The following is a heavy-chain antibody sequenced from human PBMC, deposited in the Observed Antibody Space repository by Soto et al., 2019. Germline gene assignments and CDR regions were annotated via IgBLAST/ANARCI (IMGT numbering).Heavy chain of an antibody. V-gene: IGHV5-10-1*01. Sequence: GESLKISCKGSGYSFTSYWISWVRQMPGKGLEWMGRIDPSDSYTNYSPSFQGHVTISADKSISTAYLQWSSLKASDTAMYYCARVPRRGYYYYGMDVWGQGTTVTVSS. CDR3: ARVPRRGYYYYGMDV. J-gene: IGHJ6*02. D-gene: IGHD2-2*01. CDR2: IDPSDSYT. CDR1: GYSFTSYW.